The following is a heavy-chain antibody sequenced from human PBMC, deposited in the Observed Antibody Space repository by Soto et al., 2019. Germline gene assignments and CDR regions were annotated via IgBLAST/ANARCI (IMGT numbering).Heavy chain of an antibody. V-gene: IGHV4-4*02. Sequence: QVQLQASGPGLVKPSGPLSLTCDVSGGSISLSNWWSWVRQPPGKGLEWIGEIYHSGSTNYNPSLKSRVTISVDKSKNQSSQKLSSVTAAYKAVYYCARGAPYCGGECALHLCGQGTMVTVAS. CDR3: ARGAPYCGGECALHL. CDR1: GGSISLSNW. J-gene: IGHJ1*01. D-gene: IGHD2-21*01. CDR2: IYHSGST.